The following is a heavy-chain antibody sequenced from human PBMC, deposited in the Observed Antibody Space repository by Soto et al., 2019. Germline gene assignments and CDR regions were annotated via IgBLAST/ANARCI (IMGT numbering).Heavy chain of an antibody. CDR3: AKVGDYGDPAGGWSDDFDY. CDR2: ISGSGGST. Sequence: LRLSCAASGFTFSSYAMSWVRQAPGKGLEWVSAISGSGGSTYYADSVKGRFTTSRDNSKNTLYLQMNSLRAEDTAVYYCAKVGDYGDPAGGWSDDFDYWGQGTLVTVSS. J-gene: IGHJ4*02. V-gene: IGHV3-23*01. D-gene: IGHD4-17*01. CDR1: GFTFSSYA.